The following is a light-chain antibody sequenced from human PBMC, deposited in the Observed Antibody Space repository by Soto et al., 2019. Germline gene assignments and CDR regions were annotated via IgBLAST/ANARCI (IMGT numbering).Light chain of an antibody. CDR1: QSVSSSY. J-gene: IGKJ2*01. CDR2: GAS. Sequence: EIVLTQSPGTLSLSPGKRATLSCRASQSVSSSYLAWYQQKPGQAPRLLIYGASSRATGIPDRFSGSGSGKDFTLTISRLEPEDFAVYYCQQYGSSPNTFGQGTKLEIK. CDR3: QQYGSSPNT. V-gene: IGKV3-20*01.